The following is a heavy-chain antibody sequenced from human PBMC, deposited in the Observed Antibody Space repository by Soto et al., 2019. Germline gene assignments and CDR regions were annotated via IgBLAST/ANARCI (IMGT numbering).Heavy chain of an antibody. CDR3: VSDWQLSP. D-gene: IGHD1-1*01. CDR1: GYTLTNYG. Sequence: QVQLVQSGDEVKKTGASVKVSCRASGYTLTNYGISWVRQAPGQGLFWMGWISGHNGNTLYAQNVQGRLNITIDTSTNTAYMELMTLKIDDRTMYDCVSDWQLSPWARGTLVTASS. CDR2: ISGHNGNT. J-gene: IGHJ5*02. V-gene: IGHV1-18*01.